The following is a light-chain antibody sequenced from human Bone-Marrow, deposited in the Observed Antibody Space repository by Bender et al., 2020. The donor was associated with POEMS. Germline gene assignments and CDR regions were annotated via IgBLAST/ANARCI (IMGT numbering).Light chain of an antibody. CDR1: SSDVGSYNL. CDR2: DVS. Sequence: QSALTQPASVSGSPGQSITISCTGTSSDVGSYNLVSWYQQHPGKAPRLIISDVSKRPSGVPDRFSGSKSANTASLTISGLQAEDEADYYCCSYAGSYTWVFGGGTKLTV. J-gene: IGLJ3*02. CDR3: CSYAGSYTWV. V-gene: IGLV2-23*02.